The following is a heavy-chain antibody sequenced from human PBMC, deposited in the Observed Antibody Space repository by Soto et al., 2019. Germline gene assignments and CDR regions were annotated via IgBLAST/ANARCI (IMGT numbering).Heavy chain of an antibody. V-gene: IGHV4-4*07. Sequence: PSETLSLTCTVSGGSISSYYWSWIRQPAGKGLEWIGRIYTSGSTNYNPSLKRRVTMSVDTSKNQFSLKLSSVTAADTAVYYCAGTYYYGSGSYYYGMDVWGQGTTVTVSS. J-gene: IGHJ6*02. CDR3: AGTYYYGSGSYYYGMDV. CDR1: GGSISSYY. CDR2: IYTSGST. D-gene: IGHD3-10*01.